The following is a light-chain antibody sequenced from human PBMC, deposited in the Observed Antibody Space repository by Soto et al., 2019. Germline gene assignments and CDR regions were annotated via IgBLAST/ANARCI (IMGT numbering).Light chain of an antibody. V-gene: IGLV1-47*01. Sequence: QSVLTQPPSASGTPGQRVTISRSGSSSNIGSNYVYWYQQLPGTAPKLLIYRSDQRPSGVPDRFSGSKSGTSASLAIAGLRSEDEADYYCAAWDDSLSEWVFGGGTKLTVL. CDR3: AAWDDSLSEWV. CDR2: RSD. CDR1: SSNIGSNY. J-gene: IGLJ3*02.